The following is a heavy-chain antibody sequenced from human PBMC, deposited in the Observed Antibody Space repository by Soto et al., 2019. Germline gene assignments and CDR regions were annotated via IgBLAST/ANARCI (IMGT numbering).Heavy chain of an antibody. CDR1: GGSMIRYA. J-gene: IGHJ5*02. D-gene: IGHD5-12*01. CDR3: ERRIDWLSNWFGL. Sequence: VNVSCEASGGSMIRYAIGWVRQYPGQGLEWMGGIIPIFGTANYAQKFQGRVTITADKSTSTAYMELSSLRSEDTAVYYCERRIDWLSNWFGLSGEAALLTLTS. CDR2: IIPIFGTA. V-gene: IGHV1-69*13.